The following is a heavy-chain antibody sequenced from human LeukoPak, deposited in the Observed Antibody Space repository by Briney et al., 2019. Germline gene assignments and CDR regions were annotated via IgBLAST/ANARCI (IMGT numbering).Heavy chain of an antibody. J-gene: IGHJ4*02. CDR2: IYYGGNT. CDR3: ARVGDGCFDY. D-gene: IGHD5-24*01. CDR1: GVSISTYY. V-gene: IGHV4-59*01. Sequence: SETLSLTCTVSGVSISTYYWSWIRQPPGKKLEWIGYIYYGGNTNYNPSLKSRLTISVVTSKNQFSLRLSSVAAADTAVYYCARVGDGCFDYWGQGTLVTVSS.